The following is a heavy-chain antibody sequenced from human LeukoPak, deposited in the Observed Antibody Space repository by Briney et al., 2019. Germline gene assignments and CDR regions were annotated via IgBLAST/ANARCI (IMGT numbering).Heavy chain of an antibody. CDR3: ARGGVVPAEYFQH. D-gene: IGHD2-21*01. CDR1: GFTFSDYY. V-gene: IGHV3-11*03. Sequence: GGSLRLSCAASGFTFSDYYMSWIGQAPGKGREGGSYISSSSSYTNYADSVKGRFTISTDNAKNSLYLQMSSLTAEDPAVYYCARGGVVPAEYFQHWGQGTLVTVSS. J-gene: IGHJ1*01. CDR2: ISSSSSYT.